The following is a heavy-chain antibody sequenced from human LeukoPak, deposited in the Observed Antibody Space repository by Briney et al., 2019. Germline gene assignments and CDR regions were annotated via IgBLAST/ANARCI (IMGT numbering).Heavy chain of an antibody. J-gene: IGHJ4*02. CDR1: GFTFSSYG. Sequence: GGSLRLSCAASGFTFSSYGMHWVRQAPGKGLEWVAFIRYDGSNKYYADSVKGRFTISRDNSKNTLYLQMNSLRAEDTAVYYCARFGTGWYYLDYWGQGALVTVSS. CDR2: IRYDGSNK. V-gene: IGHV3-30*02. D-gene: IGHD6-19*01. CDR3: ARFGTGWYYLDY.